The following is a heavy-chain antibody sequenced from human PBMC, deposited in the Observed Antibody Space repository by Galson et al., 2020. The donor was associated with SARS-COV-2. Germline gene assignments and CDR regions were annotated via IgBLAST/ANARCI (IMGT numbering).Heavy chain of an antibody. Sequence: SETLSLTCTVSGGSMSSGSYYWSWIRQPAGKGLEWIGHIYTSGSTNYSPSLMSRVTISVDTSKNEFSLHLSSVTAADTAVYYCARGGAWRDSAWFTYFDYWGQGTLVTVSS. CDR1: GGSMSSGSYY. D-gene: IGHD6-19*01. V-gene: IGHV4-61*09. J-gene: IGHJ4*02. CDR2: IYTSGST. CDR3: ARGGAWRDSAWFTYFDY.